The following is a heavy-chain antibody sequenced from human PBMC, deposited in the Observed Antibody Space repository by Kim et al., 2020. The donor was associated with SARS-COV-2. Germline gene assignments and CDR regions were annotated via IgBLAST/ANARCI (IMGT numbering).Heavy chain of an antibody. CDR3: AKGPPIAAAAHFDY. Sequence: YADAVKGRFTISRDNSKDALYLQMNSLRAEDTAVYYCAKGPPIAAAAHFDYWGQGTLVTVSS. J-gene: IGHJ4*02. V-gene: IGHV3-23*05. D-gene: IGHD6-13*01.